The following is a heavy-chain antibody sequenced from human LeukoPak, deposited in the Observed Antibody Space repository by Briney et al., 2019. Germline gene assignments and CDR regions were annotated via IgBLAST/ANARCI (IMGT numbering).Heavy chain of an antibody. Sequence: GGSLRLSCAASGFTFSSYTMSWVRQAPGKGLEWVSTITTSDGNTYYADSVKGRFTVSRDNSKDTLYLQMNSLRAEDTAVYYCAKDGGLWVSAHWGDSWGRGTLVTVSS. V-gene: IGHV3-23*01. CDR2: ITTSDGNT. J-gene: IGHJ4*02. CDR3: AKDGGLWVSAHWGDS. CDR1: GFTFSSYT. D-gene: IGHD7-27*01.